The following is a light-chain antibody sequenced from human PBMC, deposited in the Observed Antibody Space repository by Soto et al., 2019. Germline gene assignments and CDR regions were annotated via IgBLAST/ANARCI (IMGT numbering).Light chain of an antibody. Sequence: EIVMTQSPATLSVSPGERATLSCRASQSVSSNLAWYQQKPGQAPRHLIYGASTRATGIPARFSGSGSATAFTLTRSRLRPEDFAVYYRQQDNNWLTSAQATKVEIK. CDR1: QSVSSN. V-gene: IGKV3-15*01. CDR3: QQDNNWLT. J-gene: IGKJ1*01. CDR2: GAS.